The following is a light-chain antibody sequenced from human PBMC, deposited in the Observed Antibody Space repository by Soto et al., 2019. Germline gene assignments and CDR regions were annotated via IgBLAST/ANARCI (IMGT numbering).Light chain of an antibody. CDR1: QGISSC. J-gene: IGKJ4*01. Sequence: DIQMTQSPSSVSASVGDRVTITCRTSQGISSCLAWYQQKPGKAPRLLIYAASSLQSGVPSRFSGSGSGTDFTLTISRLQPEDFATYYCQPANSFPLTFGEGTKVEIK. CDR2: AAS. V-gene: IGKV1-12*01. CDR3: QPANSFPLT.